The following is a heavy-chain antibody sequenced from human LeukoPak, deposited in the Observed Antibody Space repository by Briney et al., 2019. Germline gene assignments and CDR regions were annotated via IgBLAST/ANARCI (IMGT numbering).Heavy chain of an antibody. CDR2: IYYSGST. J-gene: IGHJ4*02. V-gene: IGHV4-39*01. CDR3: ATVAVGATRRLDY. Sequence: SETLSLTCTVSGGSISSSSHYWGWIRQPPGKGLEWIGSIYYSGSTYYNPSLKSRVTISVDTSKNQFPLKLSSVTAADTAVYYCATVAVGATRRLDYWGQGTLVTVSS. D-gene: IGHD1-26*01. CDR1: GGSISSSSHY.